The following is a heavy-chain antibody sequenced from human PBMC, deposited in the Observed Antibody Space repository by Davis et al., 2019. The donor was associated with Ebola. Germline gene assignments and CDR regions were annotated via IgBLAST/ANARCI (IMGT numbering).Heavy chain of an antibody. V-gene: IGHV3-7*01. CDR1: GFTFSSYW. J-gene: IGHJ5*02. Sequence: SCKASGFTFSSYWMSWVRQAPGKGLEWVANIKQDGSEKYYVDSVKGRFTISRDNAKNSLYLQMNSLRAEDTAVYYCARDATAARPSGWFDPWGQGTLVTVSS. D-gene: IGHD6-6*01. CDR3: ARDATAARPSGWFDP. CDR2: IKQDGSEK.